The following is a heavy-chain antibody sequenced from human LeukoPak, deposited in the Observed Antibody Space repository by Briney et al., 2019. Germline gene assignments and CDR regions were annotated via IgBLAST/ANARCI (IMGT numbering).Heavy chain of an antibody. CDR3: ARGWAGGIEY. CDR1: GVIFSSYW. CDR2: IKSDGSST. Sequence: GGSLRLSCAASGVIFSSYWMHWVRHVPGKGLVWVSRIKSDGSSTSYADSVKGRFTISRDNAKNMLYLQMNSLRAEDTAVHYCARGWAGGIEYWGQGTLVTVSS. V-gene: IGHV3-74*01. J-gene: IGHJ4*02. D-gene: IGHD3-10*01.